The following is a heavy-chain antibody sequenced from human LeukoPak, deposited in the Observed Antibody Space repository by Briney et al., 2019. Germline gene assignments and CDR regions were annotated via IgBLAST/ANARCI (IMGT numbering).Heavy chain of an antibody. CDR1: GFTFSSYE. CDR3: ARLLVYASGAEAFDY. V-gene: IGHV3-48*03. J-gene: IGHJ4*02. CDR2: ISSSGSTI. D-gene: IGHD3-10*01. Sequence: GGSLRLSCAASGFTFSSYEMNWVRQAPGKGLEWVSYISSSGSTIYYADSVKGRFTISRDNAKNSLYLQMNRLRAEDTALYYCARLLVYASGAEAFDYWGQGTLVTVSS.